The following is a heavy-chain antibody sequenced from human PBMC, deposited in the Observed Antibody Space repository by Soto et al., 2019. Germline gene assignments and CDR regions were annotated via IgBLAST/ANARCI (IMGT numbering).Heavy chain of an antibody. CDR3: ARGPMVRGVIMYGMDG. CDR1: GGTFSSYT. J-gene: IGHJ6*01. D-gene: IGHD3-10*01. Sequence: SVKVSCKASGGTFSSYTISWVRQAPGQGLEWMGRIIPILGIANYAQKFQGRVTITADKSTSTAYMELSSLRSEDTAVYYCARGPMVRGVIMYGMDGWGQGTTVTVAS. CDR2: IIPILGIA. V-gene: IGHV1-69*02.